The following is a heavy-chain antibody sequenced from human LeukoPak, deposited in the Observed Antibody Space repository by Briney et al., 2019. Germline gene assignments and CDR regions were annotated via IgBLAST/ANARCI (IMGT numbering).Heavy chain of an antibody. CDR1: GGSISSYY. J-gene: IGHJ5*02. Sequence: SETLSLTCTVSGGSISSYYWSWIRQPPGKGLEWIGYIYYSGSTNYNPSLKSRVTISVDTSKNQFSLKLSSVTAADTAVYYCARHRSNWFDPWGQGTLVTASS. CDR2: IYYSGST. CDR3: ARHRSNWFDP. V-gene: IGHV4-59*08.